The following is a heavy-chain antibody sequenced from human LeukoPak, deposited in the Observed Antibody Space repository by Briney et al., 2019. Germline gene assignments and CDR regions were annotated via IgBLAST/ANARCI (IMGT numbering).Heavy chain of an antibody. CDR2: IYTSGST. CDR1: GGCISSYY. V-gene: IGHV4-4*07. Sequence: PSETLSLTCTVSGGCISSYYWSWIRQPAGKGLEWIGRIYTSGSTNYNPSLKSRVTMSVDTSKNQFSLKLSSVTAADTAVYYCARDRYYYDSSGYSTFDYWGQGTLVTVSS. D-gene: IGHD3-22*01. CDR3: ARDRYYYDSSGYSTFDY. J-gene: IGHJ4*02.